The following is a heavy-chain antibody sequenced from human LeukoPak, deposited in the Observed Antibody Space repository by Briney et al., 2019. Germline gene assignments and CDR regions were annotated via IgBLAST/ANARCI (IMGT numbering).Heavy chain of an antibody. J-gene: IGHJ4*02. Sequence: SETLSLTCTVSGGSISSYYWSWIRQPAGKGLEWIGEINHSGSTNYNPSLKSRVTISVDTSKNQFSLKLSSVTAADTAVYYCAREGSGSYLADYWGQGTLVTVSS. CDR3: AREGSGSYLADY. CDR2: INHSGST. CDR1: GGSISSYY. D-gene: IGHD1-26*01. V-gene: IGHV4-34*01.